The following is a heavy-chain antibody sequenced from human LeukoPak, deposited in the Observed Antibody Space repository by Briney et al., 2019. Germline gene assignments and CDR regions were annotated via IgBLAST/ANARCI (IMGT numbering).Heavy chain of an antibody. CDR1: GFIFHNAW. Sequence: PGGSLRLSCAASGFIFHNAWMTWVHQAPGKGLEWVGRIKSNPDGGTADYAAPVKGRFIISRDDSKNTLYLQLNSLKTEDTAVYYCTTLSYDVHYWGQGTLVTVSS. V-gene: IGHV3-15*05. D-gene: IGHD3-3*01. CDR2: IKSNPDGGTA. J-gene: IGHJ4*02. CDR3: TTLSYDVHY.